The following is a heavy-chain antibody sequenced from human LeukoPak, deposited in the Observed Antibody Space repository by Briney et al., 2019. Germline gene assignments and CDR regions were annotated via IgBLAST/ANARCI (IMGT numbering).Heavy chain of an antibody. V-gene: IGHV4-4*07. CDR1: GGSISTYS. CDR3: ARERGPHYFDY. CDR2: ISTSGNT. Sequence: SETLSLTCTVSGGSISTYSWNWIRQPAGKGLEWIGRISTSGNTNYNPSLQSRVTMSLDTSENQFSLKVISVTAADTAIYYCARERGPHYFDYWGQGTLVTVSP. J-gene: IGHJ4*02. D-gene: IGHD1-26*01.